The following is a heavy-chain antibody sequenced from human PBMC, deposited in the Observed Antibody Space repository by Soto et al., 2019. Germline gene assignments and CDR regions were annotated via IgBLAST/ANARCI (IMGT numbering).Heavy chain of an antibody. CDR2: ISGSGGST. V-gene: IGHV3-23*01. D-gene: IGHD1-1*01. Sequence: EVQLLESGGGLVQPGGSLRLSCAASGFTFSSYAMSWVRQAPGKGLEWVSAISGSGGSTYYADSVKGRFTSSRDNSKNTLYLQMNSLRAEDTAVYYCAKKNRPWNYFDYWGQGTLVTVSS. CDR3: AKKNRPWNYFDY. CDR1: GFTFSSYA. J-gene: IGHJ4*02.